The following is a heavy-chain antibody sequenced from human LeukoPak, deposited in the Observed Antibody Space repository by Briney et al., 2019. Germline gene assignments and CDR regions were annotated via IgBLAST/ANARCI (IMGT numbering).Heavy chain of an antibody. CDR3: ARQGALSAPFND. V-gene: IGHV4-59*08. CDR1: TGSISNYY. CDR2: SYDTGST. Sequence: SEALSLPCTAATGSISNYYWRWIRQPPGKGLEWIGSSYDTGSTDYNPSLKSRVTISIDTSKNQFALELTYVTAADTAIYYCARQGALSAPFNDWGQGSLVTVSS. J-gene: IGHJ1*01. D-gene: IGHD2-15*01.